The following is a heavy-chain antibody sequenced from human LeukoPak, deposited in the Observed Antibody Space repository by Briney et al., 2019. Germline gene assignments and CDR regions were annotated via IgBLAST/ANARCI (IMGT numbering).Heavy chain of an antibody. CDR2: IKSKTDGGTT. Sequence: GGSLRLSCAASGFTFSNAWMSWVRRAPGKGLEWVGRIKSKTDGGTTDYAAPVKGRFTISRDDSKNTLYLQMNSLKTEDTAVYYCTTGSSSWYWGLFDYWGQGTLVTVSS. CDR1: GFTFSNAW. D-gene: IGHD6-13*01. J-gene: IGHJ4*02. CDR3: TTGSSSWYWGLFDY. V-gene: IGHV3-15*01.